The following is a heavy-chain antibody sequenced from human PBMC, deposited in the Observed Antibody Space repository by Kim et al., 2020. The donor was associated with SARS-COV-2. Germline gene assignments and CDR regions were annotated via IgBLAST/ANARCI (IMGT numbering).Heavy chain of an antibody. CDR1: GGSFSGYY. J-gene: IGHJ6*02. CDR2: INHSGST. Sequence: SETLSLTCAVYGGSFSGYYWSWIRQPPGKGLEWIGEINHSGSTNYNPSLKSRVTISVDTSKNQFSLKLSSVTAADTAVYYCARDQPPQFRGGSGSYRYYYYYGMDVWGQGTTVTVSS. CDR3: ARDQPPQFRGGSGSYRYYYYYGMDV. V-gene: IGHV4-34*01. D-gene: IGHD3-10*01.